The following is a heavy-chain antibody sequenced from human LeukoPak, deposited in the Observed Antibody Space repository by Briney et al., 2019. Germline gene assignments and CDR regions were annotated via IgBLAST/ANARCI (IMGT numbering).Heavy chain of an antibody. Sequence: GESLKISCKGSGYSFTNYWIGWVRQMPGKGLEWMGIIYPGDSDTRYSPSFQGQVTISADKSISTAYLQWSSLKASDTAMYYCARHSIVVNAYCGGDCSGAFDIWGQGTMVTVSS. V-gene: IGHV5-51*01. CDR1: GYSFTNYW. J-gene: IGHJ3*02. CDR3: ARHSIVVNAYCGGDCSGAFDI. D-gene: IGHD2-21*02. CDR2: IYPGDSDT.